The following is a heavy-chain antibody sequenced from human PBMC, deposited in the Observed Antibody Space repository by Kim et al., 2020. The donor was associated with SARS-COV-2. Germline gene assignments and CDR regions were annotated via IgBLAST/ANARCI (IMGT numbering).Heavy chain of an antibody. CDR2: IIPIFGTA. J-gene: IGHJ5*02. V-gene: IGHV1-69*13. Sequence: SVKVSCKASGGTFSSYAISWVRQAPGQGLEWMGGIIPIFGTANYAQKFQGRVTITADESTSTAYMELSSLRSEDTAVYYCARTYYYGSGSYYSDNWFDTWGQGTLVTVSS. D-gene: IGHD3-10*01. CDR3: ARTYYYGSGSYYSDNWFDT. CDR1: GGTFSSYA.